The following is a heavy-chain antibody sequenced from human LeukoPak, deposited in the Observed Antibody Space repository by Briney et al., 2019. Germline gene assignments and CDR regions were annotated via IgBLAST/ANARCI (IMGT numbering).Heavy chain of an antibody. Sequence: SETLSLTCTVSGGSISSYYWSWIRQPPGKGLEWIGYIYYSGSTNYNPSLKSRVTISVDTSKNQFSLKLSSVTAAFTAVYYCARERHYYDSSHYAFDIWGQGTMVTVSS. J-gene: IGHJ3*02. CDR1: GGSISSYY. D-gene: IGHD3-22*01. CDR3: ARERHYYDSSHYAFDI. V-gene: IGHV4-59*01. CDR2: IYYSGST.